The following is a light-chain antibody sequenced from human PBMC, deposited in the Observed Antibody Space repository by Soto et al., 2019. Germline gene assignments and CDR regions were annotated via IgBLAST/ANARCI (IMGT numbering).Light chain of an antibody. CDR2: DAS. CDR3: QQYNDV. Sequence: DRQMTQSPSILSASVGDRVTITCRASRSINRWLAWYQQKPGKAPKLLIYDASTLESGVPSRFSGSGSGTEFTLTISSLQPDDFATYDCQQYNDVFGQGTKVDIK. V-gene: IGKV1-5*01. J-gene: IGKJ1*01. CDR1: RSINRW.